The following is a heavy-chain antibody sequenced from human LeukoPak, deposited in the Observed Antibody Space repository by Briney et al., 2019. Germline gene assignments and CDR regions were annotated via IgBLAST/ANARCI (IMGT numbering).Heavy chain of an antibody. CDR1: GFTFSSYT. J-gene: IGHJ4*02. D-gene: IGHD1-26*01. V-gene: IGHV3-48*04. CDR3: ARGAIVGANFDY. Sequence: GGSLRLSCAASGFTFSSYTMNWVRQAPGGGLEWVSYINTGSSTIYYADSVKGRFTTSRDNAKNSLFLQMNSLRAEDTAVYYCARGAIVGANFDYWGQGTLVTVSS. CDR2: INTGSSTI.